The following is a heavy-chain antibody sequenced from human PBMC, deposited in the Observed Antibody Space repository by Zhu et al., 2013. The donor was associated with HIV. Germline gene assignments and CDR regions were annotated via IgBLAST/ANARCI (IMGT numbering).Heavy chain of an antibody. J-gene: IGHJ4*03. CDR1: GYTFTSYA. CDR3: ARPSYCSSTSCYIAPLDY. V-gene: IGHV1-3*01. D-gene: IGHD2-2*02. Sequence: QVQLVQSGAEVKKPGASVKVSCKASGYTFTSYAMHWVRQAPGQRLEWMGWINAGNGNTKYSQKFQGRVTITRDTSASTAYMDLSSLRSEDTAVYYCARPSYCSSTSCYIAPLDYWGQGTQVTVSS. CDR2: INAGNGNT.